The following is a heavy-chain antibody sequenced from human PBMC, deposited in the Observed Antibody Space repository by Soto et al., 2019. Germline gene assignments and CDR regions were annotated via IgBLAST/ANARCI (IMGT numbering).Heavy chain of an antibody. J-gene: IGHJ6*02. CDR1: GFTFSNYA. V-gene: IGHV3-30-3*01. CDR3: ARSIAAACRPFYDYYVMDV. CDR2: ISYDGDST. D-gene: IGHD6-13*01. Sequence: PGGSLRLSCAASGFTFSNYAMHWVRQAPGTGLEWVAAISYDGDSTYSADSVKGRFTISRDNSKKTLYLQMNSLRAGDTAVYYCARSIAAACRPFYDYYVMDVWGQGTTVTVSS.